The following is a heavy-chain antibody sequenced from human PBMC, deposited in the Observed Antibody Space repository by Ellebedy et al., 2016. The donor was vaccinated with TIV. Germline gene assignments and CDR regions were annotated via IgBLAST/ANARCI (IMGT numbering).Heavy chain of an antibody. CDR1: GFSVSNNV. V-gene: IGHV3-74*01. CDR3: ARGGAYRSSSENYYYGLDV. Sequence: GGSLRLSCTGSGFSVSNNVTHWVRQPPGKGLVWLSRIHTDGSHRDYADSVQGRFTISRDNSKDTLFLQMNTLRSEDTDVYYCARGGAYRSSSENYYYGLDVWGQGTTVSVSS. J-gene: IGHJ6*02. D-gene: IGHD6-6*01. CDR2: IHTDGSHR.